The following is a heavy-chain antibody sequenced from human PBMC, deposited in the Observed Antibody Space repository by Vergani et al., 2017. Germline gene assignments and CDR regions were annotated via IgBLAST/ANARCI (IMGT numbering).Heavy chain of an antibody. CDR2: INPSGGST. Sequence: QVQLVQSGAEVKKPGASVKVSCKASGYTFTSYYMHWVRQAPGQGLEWMGIINPSGGSTSYAQKFQGRVTMTRDTSTSTVDMELSSLRSEDTAVYYCAREDKGNYVSGHVFDYWGQGTLVTVSS. J-gene: IGHJ4*02. CDR3: AREDKGNYVSGHVFDY. CDR1: GYTFTSYY. V-gene: IGHV1-46*01. D-gene: IGHD3-10*01.